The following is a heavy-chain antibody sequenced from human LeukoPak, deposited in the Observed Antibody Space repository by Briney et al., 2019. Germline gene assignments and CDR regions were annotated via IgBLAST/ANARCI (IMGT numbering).Heavy chain of an antibody. J-gene: IGHJ6*03. CDR1: GFTFSNAW. D-gene: IGHD2-2*01. CDR2: IKSKTDGGTT. V-gene: IGHV3-15*01. CDR3: TTVGWYQLPFYYYYYYMDV. Sequence: PGGSLRLSCAASGFTFSNAWMSWVRQAPGKGLEWVGRIKSKTDGGTTDYAAPVKGRFTISRDDSKNMLYLQMNSLKTEDTAVYYCTTVGWYQLPFYYYYYYMDVWGKGTTVTVSS.